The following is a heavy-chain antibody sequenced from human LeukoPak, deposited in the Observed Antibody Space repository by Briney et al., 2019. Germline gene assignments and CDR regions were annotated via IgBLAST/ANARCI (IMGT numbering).Heavy chain of an antibody. Sequence: GGSLRLSCAASGFTFSSYGMHWVRQAPGKGLEWVAVISYDGSNKYYADSVKGRFTISRDNSKNTLYLQMNSLRAEDTAVYYCAKDQVTHYDSSGYWGQGTLVTVSS. V-gene: IGHV3-30*18. CDR3: AKDQVTHYDSSGY. J-gene: IGHJ4*02. D-gene: IGHD3-22*01. CDR1: GFTFSSYG. CDR2: ISYDGSNK.